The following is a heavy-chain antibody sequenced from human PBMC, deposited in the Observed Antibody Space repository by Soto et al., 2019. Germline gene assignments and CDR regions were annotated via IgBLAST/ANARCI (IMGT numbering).Heavy chain of an antibody. CDR2: MNPNSGNT. V-gene: IGHV1-8*01. J-gene: IGHJ6*02. D-gene: IGHD2-2*01. CDR1: GYTFTSYD. Sequence: GASVKVSCKASGYTFTSYDINWVRQATGQGLEWMGWMNPNSGNTGYAQKFQGRVTMTRNTSISTAYMELSSPRSEDTAVYYCARVWDIVVVPAFSGMDVWGQGTTVTVSS. CDR3: ARVWDIVVVPAFSGMDV.